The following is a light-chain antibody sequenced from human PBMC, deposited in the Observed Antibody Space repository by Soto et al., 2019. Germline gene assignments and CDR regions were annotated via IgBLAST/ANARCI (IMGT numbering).Light chain of an antibody. CDR3: QQFATSPLT. V-gene: IGKV3-20*01. CDR1: QSLSSSY. CDR2: GAS. Sequence: ENVLTQSPGTLSLSPGERATLSCRAIQSLSSSYLAWYQQKPGQAPRLLIYGASSRATGIPDRFSGSGSGTDFTLNISSLEPEDFAVYYCQQFATSPLTFGGGTKVEIK. J-gene: IGKJ4*01.